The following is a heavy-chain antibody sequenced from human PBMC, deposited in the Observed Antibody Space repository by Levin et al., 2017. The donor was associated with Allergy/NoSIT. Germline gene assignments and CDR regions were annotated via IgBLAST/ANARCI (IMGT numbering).Heavy chain of an antibody. J-gene: IGHJ6*02. CDR1: GGSISSSSYY. Sequence: SETLSLTCTVSGGSISSSSYYWGWIRQPPGKGLEWIGSIYYSGSTYYNPSLKSRVTISVDTSKNQFSLKLSSVTAADTAVYYCARLFDSSSWSHYYYYYGMDGWGQGTTVTVSS. V-gene: IGHV4-39*01. CDR3: ARLFDSSSWSHYYYYYGMDG. D-gene: IGHD6-13*01. CDR2: IYYSGST.